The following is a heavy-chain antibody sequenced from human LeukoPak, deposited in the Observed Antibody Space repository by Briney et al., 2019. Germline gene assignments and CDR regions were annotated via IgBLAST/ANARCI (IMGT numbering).Heavy chain of an antibody. CDR3: ARQLLHYYDSSGYSEDDAFDI. J-gene: IGHJ3*02. V-gene: IGHV5-51*01. CDR2: IYPGDSDT. CDR1: GYSFTSYW. D-gene: IGHD3-22*01. Sequence: GESLKISCKGSGYSFTSYWIGWVRQMPGKGLEWMGIIYPGDSDTRYSPSFQGQVTISADKSISTAYLQWSSLKASDTAMYYCARQLLHYYDSSGYSEDDAFDIWGQGTMVTVSS.